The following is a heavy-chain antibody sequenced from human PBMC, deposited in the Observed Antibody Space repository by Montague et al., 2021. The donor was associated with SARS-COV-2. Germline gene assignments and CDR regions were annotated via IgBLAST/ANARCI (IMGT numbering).Heavy chain of an antibody. CDR3: ARCADYDFWSGFLRYKWFGP. Sequence: SETLSLTCAVYGGSFSGYYWSWIRQRPGKGLEWIGEINHSGSTNHNPSLQSRVTISVDKSKNQFSLTLSFLTAADTAVYYCARCADYDFWSGFLRYKWFGPWGQGTPVNVSS. V-gene: IGHV4-34*01. CDR2: INHSGST. J-gene: IGHJ5*02. D-gene: IGHD3-3*01. CDR1: GGSFSGYY.